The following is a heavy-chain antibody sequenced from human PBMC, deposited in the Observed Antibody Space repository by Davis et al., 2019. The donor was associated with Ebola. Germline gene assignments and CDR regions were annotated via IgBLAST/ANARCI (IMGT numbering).Heavy chain of an antibody. CDR1: GFTVSSNY. Sequence: ESLKISCAASGFTVSSNYMSWIRQPPGKGLEWIGYIYYSGSTNYNPSLKSRVTISVDTSKNQFSLKLSSVTAADTAVYYCARVGPARSGDYWGQGTLVTVSS. CDR3: ARVGPARSGDY. J-gene: IGHJ4*02. D-gene: IGHD3-3*01. CDR2: IYYSGST. V-gene: IGHV4-59*02.